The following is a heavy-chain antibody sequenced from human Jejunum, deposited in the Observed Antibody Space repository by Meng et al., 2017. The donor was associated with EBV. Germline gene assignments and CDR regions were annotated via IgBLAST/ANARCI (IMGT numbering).Heavy chain of an antibody. CDR1: GFSLDDYA. Sequence: VRQVREVGCVSRPWSPLRRSCAASGFSLDDYAVTWVRQPPGKGLLSSADSLKGRFTISRDNSKNTLYLQMDSLTTEDTAVYYCAKAVATMGYRFDCWGQGTLVTVSS. V-gene: IGHV3-30*18. J-gene: IGHJ4*02. CDR3: AKAVATMGYRFDC. D-gene: IGHD5-12*01.